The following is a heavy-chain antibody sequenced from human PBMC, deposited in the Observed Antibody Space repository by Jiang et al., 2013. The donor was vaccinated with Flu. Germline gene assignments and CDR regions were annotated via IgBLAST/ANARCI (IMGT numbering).Heavy chain of an antibody. Sequence: RQAPGKGLEWVAVIXPDGLXKNYADSVRGRFTTSRDNSKNTLFLQMNSLRPDDAALYYCAKESTVGFYNSMDVWGQGTTVTVSS. J-gene: IGHJ6*02. CDR3: AKESTVGFYNSMDV. D-gene: IGHD2-2*03. V-gene: IGHV3-30*18. CDR2: IXPDGLXK.